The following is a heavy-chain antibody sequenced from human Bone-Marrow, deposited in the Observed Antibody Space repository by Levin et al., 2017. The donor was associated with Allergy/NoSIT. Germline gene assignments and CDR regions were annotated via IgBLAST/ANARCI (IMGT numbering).Heavy chain of an antibody. CDR1: GFTFSSYG. V-gene: IGHV3-30*18. CDR2: ISYDGSNK. CDR3: AKDIYYYGSGSYYYYYYYGMDV. J-gene: IGHJ6*02. Sequence: GESLKISCAASGFTFSSYGMHWVRQAPGKGLEWVAVISYDGSNKYYADSVKGRFTISRDNSKNTLYLQMNSLRAEDTAVYYCAKDIYYYGSGSYYYYYYYGMDVWGQGTTVTVSS. D-gene: IGHD3-10*01.